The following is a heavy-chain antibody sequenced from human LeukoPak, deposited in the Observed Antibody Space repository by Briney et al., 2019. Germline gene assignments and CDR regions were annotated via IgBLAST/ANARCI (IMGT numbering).Heavy chain of an antibody. Sequence: GGSLRLSRAASGSTFSSYWMHWVRQAPGKGLVWVSRISTDGSSTNSADSVKGRFTISRDNAKNTLYLQMNSLRAEDTAVYYCVREYSSSSGRAFDIWGQGTMVTVSP. CDR2: ISTDGSST. CDR1: GSTFSSYW. CDR3: VREYSSSSGRAFDI. D-gene: IGHD6-6*01. V-gene: IGHV3-74*01. J-gene: IGHJ3*02.